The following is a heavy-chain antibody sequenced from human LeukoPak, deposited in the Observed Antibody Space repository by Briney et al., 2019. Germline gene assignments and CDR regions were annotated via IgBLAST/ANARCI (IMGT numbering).Heavy chain of an antibody. J-gene: IGHJ3*02. CDR3: TRGTGIYSWAFDI. Sequence: NPSETLSLTCTVSGGSISSYYWSWIRQPPGKGLEWIGYIYYSGSTYYSPSLKSRVTISVDTSKSQFSLRLTSVTAADTAVYYCTRGTGIYSWAFDIWGQGTMVTVSS. CDR2: IYYSGST. D-gene: IGHD1-1*01. CDR1: GGSISSYY. V-gene: IGHV4-59*01.